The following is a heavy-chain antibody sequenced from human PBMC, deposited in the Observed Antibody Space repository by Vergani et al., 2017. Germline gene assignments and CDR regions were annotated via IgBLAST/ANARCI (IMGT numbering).Heavy chain of an antibody. D-gene: IGHD3-10*01. CDR2: ISYDGSNK. CDR3: AARDDSGSYNPPSGNYYMDV. Sequence: QVQLVESGGGVVQPGRSLRLSCAASGFTFSSYGMHWVRQAPGKGLEWVAVISYDGSNKYYADSVKGRFTISRDNSKNTLYLQMNSLRAEDTAVYYCAARDDSGSYNPPSGNYYMDVWGKGTTVTVSS. V-gene: IGHV3-30*03. J-gene: IGHJ6*03. CDR1: GFTFSSYG.